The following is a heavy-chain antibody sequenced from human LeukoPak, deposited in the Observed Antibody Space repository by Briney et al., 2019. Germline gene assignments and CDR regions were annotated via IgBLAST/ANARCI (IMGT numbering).Heavy chain of an antibody. Sequence: PSETLSLTCTVSGGSISSSSYYWGWIRQPPGKGLEWIGSIYYSGSTYYNPSLKSRVTISVDTSKNQFSLKLSSVTAADTAVYYCARADYGDYIEGDAFDIWGQGTMVTVSS. J-gene: IGHJ3*02. CDR1: GGSISSSSYY. CDR2: IYYSGST. CDR3: ARADYGDYIEGDAFDI. V-gene: IGHV4-39*07. D-gene: IGHD4-17*01.